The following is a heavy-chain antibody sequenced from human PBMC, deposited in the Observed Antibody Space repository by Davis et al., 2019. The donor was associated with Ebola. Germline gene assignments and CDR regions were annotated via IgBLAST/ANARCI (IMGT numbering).Heavy chain of an antibody. D-gene: IGHD3-22*01. CDR3: ARFYDSSGYSVDY. CDR1: GYSINRGFT. V-gene: IGHV4-38-2*02. Sequence: MPSETLSLTCTVSGYSINRGFTWGWIRQPPGKGLEWIGSIYHSGSTNYSPSLKSRVTISADTSKNQFSLRLKSVTAADTAMYYCARFYDSSGYSVDYWGQGTLVTVSS. CDR2: IYHSGST. J-gene: IGHJ4*02.